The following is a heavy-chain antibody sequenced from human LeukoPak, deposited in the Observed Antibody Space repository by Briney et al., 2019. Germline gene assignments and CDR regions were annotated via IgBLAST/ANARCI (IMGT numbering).Heavy chain of an antibody. CDR2: IYSGGST. V-gene: IGHV3-66*01. Sequence: GGSLRLSCAASGFTVSSNYMSWVRQAPGKGLEWVSVIYSGGSTYYADSVKGRFTISRDNSKNTLYLQMNSLRAEDTAVYYCARDFSLNNGRSSRGSWGQGTLVTVSS. CDR3: ARDFSLNNGRSSRGS. J-gene: IGHJ5*02. D-gene: IGHD1-14*01. CDR1: GFTVSSNY.